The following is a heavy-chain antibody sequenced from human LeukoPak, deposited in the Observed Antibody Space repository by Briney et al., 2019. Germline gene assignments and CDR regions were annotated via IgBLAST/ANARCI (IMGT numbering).Heavy chain of an antibody. D-gene: IGHD3-10*02. CDR2: ISGSSSYI. V-gene: IGHV3-21*01. Sequence: GGSLRLSCAASGFTFSSYSMNWVRQAPGKGLEWVSSISGSSSYIYYADSVKGRFTVSRDNAKNSLYLQMNSLRAEDTAVYYCAELGITMIGGVWGKGTKVTISS. CDR3: AELGITMIGGV. CDR1: GFTFSSYS. J-gene: IGHJ6*04.